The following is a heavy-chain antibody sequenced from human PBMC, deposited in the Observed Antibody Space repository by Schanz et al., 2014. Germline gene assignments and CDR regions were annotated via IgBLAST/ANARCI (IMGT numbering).Heavy chain of an antibody. CDR1: GFTFSTYA. V-gene: IGHV3-66*01. J-gene: IGHJ4*02. D-gene: IGHD3-3*01. CDR2: TYSGGST. Sequence: EVQLLESGGGLVQPGGSLRLSCAASGFTFSTYAMSWVRQASGKGLEWVSITYSGGSTYYADSVKGRFTISRDNSKNTLYLLMNSLRAEDTAVYYCARDLLVSHYDFWSGNDYWGQGTLVTVSS. CDR3: ARDLLVSHYDFWSGNDY.